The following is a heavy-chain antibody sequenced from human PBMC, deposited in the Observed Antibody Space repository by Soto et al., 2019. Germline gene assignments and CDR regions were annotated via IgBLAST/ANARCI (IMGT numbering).Heavy chain of an antibody. J-gene: IGHJ6*04. CDR3: ARHGDYVSLAV. CDR2: IKQDGSGK. Sequence: WVRRVRQAPGKGLEWVANIKQDGSGKYYVDSVKGRFTISRDDAKNSLYLQMNSLRAEDTAVYYCARHGDYVSLAVWGNGTTVTVSS. V-gene: IGHV3-7*01. D-gene: IGHD4-17*01. CDR1: W.